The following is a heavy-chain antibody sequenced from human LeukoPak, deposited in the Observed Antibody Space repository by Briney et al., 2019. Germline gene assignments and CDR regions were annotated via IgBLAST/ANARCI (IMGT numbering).Heavy chain of an antibody. V-gene: IGHV4-39*01. Sequence: SETLSLTCTVSGGSISSYSYHWGWIRQPPGKGLEWIGTVSYSGNTYSSPSLKSRVAMSVETSKNQFSLRLSSVTAADTAVYYCARHRPPGISVAGKGGFDYWGQGTLVTVSS. D-gene: IGHD6-19*01. CDR3: ARHRPPGISVAGKGGFDY. CDR1: GGSISSYSYH. CDR2: VSYSGNT. J-gene: IGHJ4*02.